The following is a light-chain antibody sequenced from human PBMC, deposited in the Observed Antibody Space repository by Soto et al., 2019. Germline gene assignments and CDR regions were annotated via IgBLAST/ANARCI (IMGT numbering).Light chain of an antibody. CDR3: QQSYSTPYT. Sequence: DIHMTQSPSFLSASVGDRVTITCRASQSISNYLNWYQQKPGKAPNLLIYIASNLHSGVPSRFSGSGSGTDFTLTISSLQPEDFATYYCQQSYSTPYTFGQGTKVDIK. J-gene: IGKJ2*01. CDR2: IAS. CDR1: QSISNY. V-gene: IGKV1-39*01.